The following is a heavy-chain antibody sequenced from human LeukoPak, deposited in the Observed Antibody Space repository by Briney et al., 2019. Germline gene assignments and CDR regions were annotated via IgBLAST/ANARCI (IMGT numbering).Heavy chain of an antibody. CDR1: GYTFTSYD. D-gene: IGHD5-18*01. Sequence: ASVKVSCKASGYTFTSYDINWVRQATGQGLEWMGWINPNSGVTDYAQKFQGRVTMTRDTSISTAYMELSRLTSDDTAVYYCARYKGVDTATVTGLSNWGPGTLVTVSS. J-gene: IGHJ4*02. V-gene: IGHV1-2*02. CDR3: ARYKGVDTATVTGLSN. CDR2: INPNSGVT.